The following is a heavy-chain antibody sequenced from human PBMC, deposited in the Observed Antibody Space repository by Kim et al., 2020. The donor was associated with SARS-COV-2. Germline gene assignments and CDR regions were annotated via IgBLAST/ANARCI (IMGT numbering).Heavy chain of an antibody. V-gene: IGHV3-9*01. D-gene: IGHD1-26*01. CDR1: GFTFGDYA. CDR2: ISWNSGSI. CDR3: VKDVYSGGYYAFDY. J-gene: IGHJ4*02. Sequence: GGSLRLSCAASGFTFGDYAMHWVRQAPGKGLEWVSGISWNSGSIGYADSVKGRFTISRDNAKNSLYLQRNILRAEDTALYYCVKDVYSGGYYAFDYWGQGPLVTVSS.